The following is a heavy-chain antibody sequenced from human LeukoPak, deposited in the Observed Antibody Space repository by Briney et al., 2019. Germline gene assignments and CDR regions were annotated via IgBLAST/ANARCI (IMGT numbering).Heavy chain of an antibody. J-gene: IGHJ4*02. V-gene: IGHV3-30-3*01. CDR3: ARDELVLWFGELNDY. D-gene: IGHD3-10*01. Sequence: GRSLRLSYAASGFTFSSYAMHWVRQAPGKGLEWVAVISYDGSNKYYADSVKGRFTISRDNSKNTLYLQMNSLRAEDTAVYYCARDELVLWFGELNDYWGQGTLVTVSS. CDR1: GFTFSSYA. CDR2: ISYDGSNK.